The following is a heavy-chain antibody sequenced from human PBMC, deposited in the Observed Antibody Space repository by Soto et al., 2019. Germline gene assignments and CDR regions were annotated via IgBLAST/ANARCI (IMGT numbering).Heavy chain of an antibody. CDR2: IYYSGST. J-gene: IGHJ3*02. D-gene: IGHD3-22*01. CDR1: GGPIRSGDYS. Sequence: VSGGPIRSGDYSWGWVRQPPGKGLEGIGYIYYSGSTYYNPSLKSRVTISVDTSKKQFSLKLSSVTAADTAVYYCARPSSPHFFDSSGYPSLSAFDIRGQGTIVT. V-gene: IGHV4-30-4*01. CDR3: ARPSSPHFFDSSGYPSLSAFDI.